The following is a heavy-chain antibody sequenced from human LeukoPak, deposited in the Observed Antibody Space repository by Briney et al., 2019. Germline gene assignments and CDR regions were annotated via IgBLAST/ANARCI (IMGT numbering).Heavy chain of an antibody. D-gene: IGHD3-9*01. V-gene: IGHV1-2*02. CDR2: INPNSGGT. J-gene: IGHJ6*02. CDR1: GYTFTRYY. CDR3: ARAREVLHYYDILGYYGMDV. Sequence: ASVKVSCKASGYTFTRYYMHWVRQAPGQGLEWMGWINPNSGGTNYAQKFQGRVTMTRDTSISTAYMELSRLRSDDTAVYYCARAREVLHYYDILGYYGMDVWGQGTTVTVSS.